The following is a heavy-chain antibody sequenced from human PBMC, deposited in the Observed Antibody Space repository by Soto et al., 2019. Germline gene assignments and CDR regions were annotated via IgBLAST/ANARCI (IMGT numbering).Heavy chain of an antibody. J-gene: IGHJ5*02. CDR2: IYYSGST. Sequence: ETLCRTCAVCGGSSKRHYWHWIWQPPGKGLEWIGYIYYSGSTNYNPSLKSRVTISVDTSKNQFSLKLSSVTAADTAVYYCARDPGSGSYYGWFDPWGQGTLVTVS. V-gene: IGHV4-59*11. CDR1: GGSSKRHY. CDR3: ARDPGSGSYYGWFDP. D-gene: IGHD3-10*01.